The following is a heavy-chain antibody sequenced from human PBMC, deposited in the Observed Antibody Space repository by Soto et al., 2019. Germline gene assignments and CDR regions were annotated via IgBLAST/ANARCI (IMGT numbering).Heavy chain of an antibody. CDR3: ARGLAVAGTPVLYYYCYYGMDV. Sequence: SVKVSCKASGGTFSSYAISWVRQAPGQGLEWMGGIIPIFGTANYAQKFQGRVTITADKSTSTAYMELSSLRSEDTAVYYCARGLAVAGTPVLYYYCYYGMDVWGQGTTVTV. J-gene: IGHJ6*02. D-gene: IGHD6-19*01. CDR1: GGTFSSYA. CDR2: IIPIFGTA. V-gene: IGHV1-69*06.